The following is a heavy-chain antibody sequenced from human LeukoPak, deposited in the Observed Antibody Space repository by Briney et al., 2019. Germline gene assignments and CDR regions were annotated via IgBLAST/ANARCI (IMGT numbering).Heavy chain of an antibody. D-gene: IGHD4-17*01. CDR2: IYYSGST. CDR1: GGSISSYY. Sequence: PSETLSLTCTVSGGSISSYYWSWIRQPPGKGLEWIGYIYYSGSTNYNPSLTSRVTISVDTSKNQFSLKLSSVTAADTGVYYCARIRDYGDYFDYWGRGTLVSVSS. J-gene: IGHJ4*02. CDR3: ARIRDYGDYFDY. V-gene: IGHV4-59*01.